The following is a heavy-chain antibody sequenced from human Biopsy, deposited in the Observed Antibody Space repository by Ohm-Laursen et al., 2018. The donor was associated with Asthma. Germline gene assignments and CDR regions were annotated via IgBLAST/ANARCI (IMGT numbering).Heavy chain of an antibody. CDR1: GYTFNSAG. J-gene: IGHJ6*02. V-gene: IGHV1-18*01. CDR3: ARAVDYSHYYGIDV. Sequence: ASVKVSCKPSGYTFNSAGITWVRQAPGQGLEWMGWISVYNGNTKVAQKLQDRVTVITDTSTSTAYMELRSLRSDDTTVYFCARAVDYSHYYGIDVWGQGTTVTVS. D-gene: IGHD3-10*01. CDR2: ISVYNGNT.